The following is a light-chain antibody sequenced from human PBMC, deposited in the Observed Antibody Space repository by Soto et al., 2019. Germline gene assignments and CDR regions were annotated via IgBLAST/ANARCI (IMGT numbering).Light chain of an antibody. J-gene: IGKJ2*01. Sequence: DIVMTQTPLSLSVTPGQPASISCKSSQSLLYSNGKTYLYWYLQKSGQPPQLLIYEVSNRLSGVPDRFSGSGSATDFTLKINRVEAEDVGVYYCMQSIQFPRTFGQGTKLDIK. CDR2: EVS. CDR1: QSLLYSNGKTY. CDR3: MQSIQFPRT. V-gene: IGKV2D-29*01.